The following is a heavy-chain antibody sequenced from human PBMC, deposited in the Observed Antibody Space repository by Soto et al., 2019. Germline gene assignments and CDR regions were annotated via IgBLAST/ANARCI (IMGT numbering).Heavy chain of an antibody. J-gene: IGHJ3*02. CDR3: ARGLESLHLRFLEWGSYAFDI. Sequence: QVQLVESGGGVVQPGRSLRLSCAASGFTFSSYGMHWVRQAPGKGLEWVAVIWYDGSNKYYADSVKGRFTISRDNSKNTLYLQMNSLRAEDTAVYYCARGLESLHLRFLEWGSYAFDIWGQGTMVTVSS. CDR2: IWYDGSNK. CDR1: GFTFSSYG. D-gene: IGHD3-3*01. V-gene: IGHV3-33*01.